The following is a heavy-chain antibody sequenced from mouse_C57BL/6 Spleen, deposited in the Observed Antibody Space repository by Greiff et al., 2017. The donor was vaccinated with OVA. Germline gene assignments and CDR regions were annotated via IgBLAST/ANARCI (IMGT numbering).Heavy chain of an antibody. CDR2: IHPNSGST. J-gene: IGHJ2*01. V-gene: IGHV1-64*01. CDR1: GYTFTSYW. D-gene: IGHD1-1*01. Sequence: QVQLKQPGAELVKPGASVKLSCKASGYTFTSYWMHWVKQRPGQGLEWIGMIHPNSGSTNYNEKFKSKATLTVDKSSSTAYMQLSSLTSEDSAVYYCARSYYGSSHYFDYWGQGTTLTVSS. CDR3: ARSYYGSSHYFDY.